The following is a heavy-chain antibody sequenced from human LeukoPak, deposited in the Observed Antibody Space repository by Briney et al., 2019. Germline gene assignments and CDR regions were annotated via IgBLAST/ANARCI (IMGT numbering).Heavy chain of an antibody. CDR3: ARDQSYDSSGYYSSY. CDR1: GFTFSSYW. CDR2: INTDGSTT. J-gene: IGHJ4*02. D-gene: IGHD3-22*01. V-gene: IGHV3-74*01. Sequence: GGSLRLSCAASGFTFSSYWMHWVRQGPGKGLVWVSRINTDGSTTTYADSVKGRFTVSRDNGNNTLYLQMNSLRAEDTAVYYCARDQSYDSSGYYSSYWGQGTLVTVSS.